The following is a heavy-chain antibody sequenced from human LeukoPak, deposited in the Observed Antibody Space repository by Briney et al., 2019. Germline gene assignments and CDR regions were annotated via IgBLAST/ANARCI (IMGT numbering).Heavy chain of an antibody. D-gene: IGHD6-13*01. V-gene: IGHV4-59*08. J-gene: IGHJ4*02. Sequence: ASETLSLTCTVSGGSISSYYWSWIRQPPGKGLEWIGYIYYSGSTNYNPSLKSRVTISVDTSKNQSSLKLSSVTAADTAVYYCARFRRWGSSSWFFDYWGQGTLVTVSS. CDR3: ARFRRWGSSSWFFDY. CDR2: IYYSGST. CDR1: GGSISSYY.